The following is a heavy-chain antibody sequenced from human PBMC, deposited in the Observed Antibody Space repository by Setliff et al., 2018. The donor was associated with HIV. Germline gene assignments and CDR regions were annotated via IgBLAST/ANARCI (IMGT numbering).Heavy chain of an antibody. CDR2: IYPGDSDT. CDR3: ARALDFLTEQLDWFFPL. CDR1: GYRFTSYW. J-gene: IGHJ2*01. Sequence: GESLKISCKASGYRFTSYWIAWVRQMPGKGLEWMGIIYPGDSDTRYSPSFQGQVTISVDKSISTAYLQWNSLKASDTAIYYCARALDFLTEQLDWFFPLWGRGTLVTVSS. V-gene: IGHV5-51*01. D-gene: IGHD3-9*01.